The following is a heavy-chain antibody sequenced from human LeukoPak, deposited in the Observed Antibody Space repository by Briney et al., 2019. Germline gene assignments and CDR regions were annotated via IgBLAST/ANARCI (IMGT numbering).Heavy chain of an antibody. CDR1: VDCFSIHD. J-gene: IGHJ6*03. CDR3: AGGPNYNLLSGSWTYYYMGV. D-gene: IGHD3-3*01. CDR2: MNPKTGGT. Sequence: ASVKVSCKRSVDCFSIHDFNWVRQATGQGLEWMGWMNPKTGGTGYAQKFQGRVTMTRDTSIGTAYLELSSLTSEDTAIYYCAGGPNYNLLSGSWTYYYMGVWGEGTTVTVSS. V-gene: IGHV1-8*01.